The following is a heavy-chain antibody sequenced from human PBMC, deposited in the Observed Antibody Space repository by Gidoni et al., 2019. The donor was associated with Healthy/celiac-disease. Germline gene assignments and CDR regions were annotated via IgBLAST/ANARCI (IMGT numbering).Heavy chain of an antibody. Sequence: EVQLVESATITCLVKPGGSLRLSCAASGFTFSSYSLNWVRQTPGKGLEWVSSCSSSSSYIYYADSVKGRFTISRDNAKNSLYLQMNSLRDEDTAVYYCARDLEPTYYDILTGYAPKSGRFDPWGQGTLVTVSS. V-gene: IGHV3-21*01. CDR2: CSSSSSYI. CDR1: GFTFSSYS. J-gene: IGHJ5*02. D-gene: IGHD3-9*01. CDR3: ARDLEPTYYDILTGYAPKSGRFDP.